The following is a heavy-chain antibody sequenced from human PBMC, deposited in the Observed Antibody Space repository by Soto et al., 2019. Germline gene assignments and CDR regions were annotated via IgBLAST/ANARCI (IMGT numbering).Heavy chain of an antibody. Sequence: PAQTLSLACTVSGGYISIYYWSWIRQPAGNGLDLIARIYTSGSTNYNPSLKSRVSMAVDTSKKQFSLKLSSVTAADTAVYYCARDRTYYDFWRGYYRYYYYGMDGWGRGTTVSVSS. J-gene: IGHJ6*01. CDR2: IYTSGST. CDR1: GGYISIYY. CDR3: ARDRTYYDFWRGYYRYYYYGMDG. D-gene: IGHD3-3*01. V-gene: IGHV4-4*07.